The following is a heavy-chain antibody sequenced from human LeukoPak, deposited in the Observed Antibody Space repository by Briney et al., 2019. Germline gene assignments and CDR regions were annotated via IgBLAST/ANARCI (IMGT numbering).Heavy chain of an antibody. V-gene: IGHV3-30*02. CDR1: GFTFSSYG. CDR2: IRYDGSNK. J-gene: IGHJ4*02. Sequence: EGSLRLSCAASGFTFSSYGMHWVRQAPGKGLEWVAFIRYDGSNKYYADSVKGRFTISRDNSKNTLYLQMNSLRAEDTAVYYCAKDGEKRIAAAGFFDYWGQGTLVTVSS. CDR3: AKDGEKRIAAAGFFDY. D-gene: IGHD6-13*01.